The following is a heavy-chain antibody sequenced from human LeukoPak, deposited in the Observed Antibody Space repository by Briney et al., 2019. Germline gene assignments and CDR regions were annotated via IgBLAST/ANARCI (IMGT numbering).Heavy chain of an antibody. CDR2: IYYSGST. V-gene: IGHV4-59*01. J-gene: IGHJ4*02. Sequence: SETLSLTCTVSGRSISSYYWSWIRQPPGKGLEWIGYIYYSGSTNYNPSLKSRVTISVDTSKNQFSLKLSSVTAADTAVYYCARSYYYGSGSYYKWGQGTLVTVSS. D-gene: IGHD3-10*01. CDR3: ARSYYYGSGSYYK. CDR1: GRSISSYY.